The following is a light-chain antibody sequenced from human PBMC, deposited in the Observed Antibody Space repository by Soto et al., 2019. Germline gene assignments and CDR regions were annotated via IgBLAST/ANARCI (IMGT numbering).Light chain of an antibody. J-gene: IGLJ3*02. V-gene: IGLV2-23*02. CDR1: SSDVGSYNL. CDR2: EVT. Sequence: QSALTQPASVSGSPGQSITISCTGTSSDVGSYNLVSWYQQHPGKAPKLIIYEVTKRPSGVSNRFSGSKSGNTASLTISGLQAEDEADYYCCSYAGSSTFVFGGGTKVTVL. CDR3: CSYAGSSTFV.